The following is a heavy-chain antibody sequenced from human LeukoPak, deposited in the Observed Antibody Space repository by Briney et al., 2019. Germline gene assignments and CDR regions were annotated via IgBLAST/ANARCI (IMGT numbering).Heavy chain of an antibody. CDR1: GGSFSGYY. D-gene: IGHD3-10*01. J-gene: IGHJ4*02. V-gene: IGHV4-34*01. Sequence: SETLSLTCAVYGGSFSGYYWSWIRQPPGKGLEWIGEINHSGSTNYNPSLKSRVTISVDTSKNQFSLKLSSVTAADTAVYYCARRGAYYYGSGSYTRGYFDYWGQGTLVTVSS. CDR3: ARRGAYYYGSGSYTRGYFDY. CDR2: INHSGST.